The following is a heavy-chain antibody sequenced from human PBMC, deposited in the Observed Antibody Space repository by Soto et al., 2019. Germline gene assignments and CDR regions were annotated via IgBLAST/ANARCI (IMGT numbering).Heavy chain of an antibody. D-gene: IGHD5-18*01. J-gene: IGHJ5*02. V-gene: IGHV4-39*01. CDR2: IYYSGST. Sequence: SETLSLTCTVSGGSISSSSYYWGWIRQPPGKGLEWIGSIYYSGSTYYNPSLKSRVTISVDTSKNQSSLKLSSVTAADTAVYYCARHDVSYGQYNWFDPWGQGTLVTVSS. CDR1: GGSISSSSYY. CDR3: ARHDVSYGQYNWFDP.